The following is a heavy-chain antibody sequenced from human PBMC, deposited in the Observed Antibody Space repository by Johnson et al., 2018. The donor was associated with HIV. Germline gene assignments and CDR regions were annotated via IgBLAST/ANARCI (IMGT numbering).Heavy chain of an antibody. D-gene: IGHD6-13*01. V-gene: IGHV3-30-3*01. CDR1: GFTFSSYA. Sequence: QVTLVESGGGVVQPGRSLRLSCAASGFTFSSYAMHWVRQAPGKGLEWVAVISYDGSNKYYADSVKGRFTISRDNSKNTLYLQMNSLRAEDTAVYYCARAAALNAFDIWGQGTMVTVSS. J-gene: IGHJ3*02. CDR2: ISYDGSNK. CDR3: ARAAALNAFDI.